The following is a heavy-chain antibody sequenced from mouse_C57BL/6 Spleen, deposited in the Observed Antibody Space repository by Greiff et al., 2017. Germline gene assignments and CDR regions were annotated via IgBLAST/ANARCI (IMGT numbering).Heavy chain of an antibody. D-gene: IGHD2-1*01. V-gene: IGHV1-69*01. CDR2: IDPSDSYT. Sequence: QVQLQQPGAELVMPGASVKLSCKASGYTFTSYWMHWVKQRPGQGLEWIGEIDPSDSYTNYNQKFKGKSTFTVDKSSSTAYMQLSSLTSEDSAVYYCARGGNYGLNAMDYWGQGTSVTVSS. CDR3: ARGGNYGLNAMDY. J-gene: IGHJ4*01. CDR1: GYTFTSYW.